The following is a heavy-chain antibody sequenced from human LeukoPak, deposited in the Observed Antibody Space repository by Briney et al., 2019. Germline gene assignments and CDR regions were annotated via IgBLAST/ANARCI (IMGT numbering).Heavy chain of an antibody. D-gene: IGHD1-20*01. CDR2: IIPIFGTA. CDR1: GGTFSSCA. Sequence: SVKVSCKASGGTFSSCAISGVRQAPGQGHEWMGRIIPIFGTANYAQKFQGRVTITADKSTSTAYMELSSLRSEDTAVYYCARAHNWNLSGVYYYYYTDVWGKGTTVTVSS. CDR3: ARAHNWNLSGVYYYYYTDV. V-gene: IGHV1-69*06. J-gene: IGHJ6*03.